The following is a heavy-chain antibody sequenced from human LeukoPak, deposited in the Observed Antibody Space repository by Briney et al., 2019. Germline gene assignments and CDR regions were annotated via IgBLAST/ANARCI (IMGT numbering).Heavy chain of an antibody. J-gene: IGHJ3*02. CDR3: AKVSRYDFWSGPPRGAFDI. Sequence: GGSLRLSCAASGFTFSSYAMSWVRQAPGKGLEWVSAISGSGGSTYYADSVKGRFTISRDNSKSTLYLQMNSLRAEDTAVYYCAKVSRYDFWSGPPRGAFDIWGQGTMVTVSS. CDR1: GFTFSSYA. CDR2: ISGSGGST. D-gene: IGHD3-3*01. V-gene: IGHV3-23*01.